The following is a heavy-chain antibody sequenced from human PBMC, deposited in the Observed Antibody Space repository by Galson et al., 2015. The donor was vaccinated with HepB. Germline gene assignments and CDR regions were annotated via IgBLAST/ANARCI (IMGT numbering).Heavy chain of an antibody. CDR2: ISYDGSNK. D-gene: IGHD4-11*01. Sequence: SLRLSCAASGFTFSSYAMHWVRQAPGKGLEWVAVISYDGSNKYYADSVKGRFTISRDNSKNTLYLQMNSLRAEDTAVYYCASTYSNYATDSDYWGQGTLVTVSS. CDR1: GFTFSSYA. CDR3: ASTYSNYATDSDY. J-gene: IGHJ4*02. V-gene: IGHV3-30-3*01.